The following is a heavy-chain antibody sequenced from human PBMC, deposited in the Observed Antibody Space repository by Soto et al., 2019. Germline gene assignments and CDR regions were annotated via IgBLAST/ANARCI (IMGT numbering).Heavy chain of an antibody. Sequence: QITLKESGPTLVKPTQTLTLTCTFSGFSLSTSGVGVGWIRQPPGKALKWLALIYWVDDKRNSPSLKSRLTITKDTPKNQVVLTMTNMDPVDTATYYCAHSTGSSSWYYYYNLDVWGKGTTVTVSS. CDR1: GFSLSTSGVG. CDR2: IYWVDDK. J-gene: IGHJ6*03. CDR3: AHSTGSSSWYYYYNLDV. V-gene: IGHV2-5*02. D-gene: IGHD6-13*01.